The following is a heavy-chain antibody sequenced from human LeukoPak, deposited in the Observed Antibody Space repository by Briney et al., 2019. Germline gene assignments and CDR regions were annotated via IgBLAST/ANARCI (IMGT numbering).Heavy chain of an antibody. CDR1: GFTVSSNY. V-gene: IGHV3-66*02. J-gene: IGHJ6*02. D-gene: IGHD6-19*01. Sequence: GGSLRLSCAASGFTVSSNYMSWVRQAPGKGLEWVSVIYSGGSTCYADSVKGRFTISRDNSKNTLYLQMNSLRAEDTAVYYCAGQWLVLDYYYGMDVWGQGTTVTVSS. CDR2: IYSGGST. CDR3: AGQWLVLDYYYGMDV.